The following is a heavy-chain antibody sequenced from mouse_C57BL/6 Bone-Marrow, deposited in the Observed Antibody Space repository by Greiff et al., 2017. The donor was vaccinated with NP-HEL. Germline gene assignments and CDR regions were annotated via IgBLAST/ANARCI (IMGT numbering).Heavy chain of an antibody. J-gene: IGHJ3*01. V-gene: IGHV5-12*01. CDR1: GFTFSDYY. D-gene: IGHD2-2*01. CDR2: ISNGGGST. CDR3: ARQRRYGYGDGWFAY. Sequence: EVKLVESGGSLVQPGGSLKLSCAASGFTFSDYYMYWVRQTPEKRLEWVAYISNGGGSTYYSDTVKGRFTISRDNAKNTLYLQMSRLKSEDTAMYYCARQRRYGYGDGWFAYWGQGTLVTVSA.